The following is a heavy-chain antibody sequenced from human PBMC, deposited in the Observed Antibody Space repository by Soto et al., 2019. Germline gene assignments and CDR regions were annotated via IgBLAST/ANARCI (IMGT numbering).Heavy chain of an antibody. J-gene: IGHJ6*02. CDR3: ARDCISTSCSGYGLDV. V-gene: IGHV1-3*05. D-gene: IGHD2-2*01. CDR1: GYTFTNYA. Sequence: QVQLVQSGAEEKKPGASVKVSCKASGYTFTNYAIHWVRQAPGQRLEWMGWINAGNANTKYSRKFQGRVTITRDTSANTGYMELNRLRSEDTAVYYCARDCISTSCSGYGLDVWGQGTTVTVSS. CDR2: INAGNANT.